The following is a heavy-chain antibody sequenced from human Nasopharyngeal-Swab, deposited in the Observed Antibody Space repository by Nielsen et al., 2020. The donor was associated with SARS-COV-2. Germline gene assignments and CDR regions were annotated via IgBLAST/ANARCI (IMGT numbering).Heavy chain of an antibody. V-gene: IGHV3-21*01. CDR3: ARVPVLRFLEWLLFDY. CDR1: GFTFSSYS. J-gene: IGHJ4*02. Sequence: GGSLRLSCAASGFTFSSYSMNWFRKAPGKGLEWVSSISSSSSYIYYADSVKGRFTISRDNAKNSLYLQMNSLRAEDTAVYYCARVPVLRFLEWLLFDYWCQGTLVTVSS. D-gene: IGHD3-3*01. CDR2: ISSSSSYI.